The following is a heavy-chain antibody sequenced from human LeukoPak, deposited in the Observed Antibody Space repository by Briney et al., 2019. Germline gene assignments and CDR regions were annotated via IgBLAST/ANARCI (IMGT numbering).Heavy chain of an antibody. CDR1: GFTFSSYS. CDR2: ISSSSSYI. D-gene: IGHD6-13*01. CDR3: ARAPGQQFGAAFDY. J-gene: IGHJ4*02. V-gene: IGHV3-21*01. Sequence: WGSLRLSCAASGFTFSSYSMNWVRQDPGKGLECVSSISSSSSYIYYADSVKGRFTISRDNAKNSLYLQMNSLRAEDTAVYYCARAPGQQFGAAFDYWGQGTLVTVSS.